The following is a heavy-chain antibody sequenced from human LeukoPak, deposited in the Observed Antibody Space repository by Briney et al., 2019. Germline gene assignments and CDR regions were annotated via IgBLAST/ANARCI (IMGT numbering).Heavy chain of an antibody. J-gene: IGHJ3*02. CDR3: VLDLFSSFAFDI. CDR1: GFTFSRYW. D-gene: IGHD3/OR15-3a*01. CDR2: INSDGSST. V-gene: IGHV3-74*01. Sequence: GGSLRLSCAASGFTFSRYWMHWVRQAPAKGLLWVSRINSDGSSTYYADSVKGRFTTSRDNAKNALHLQMNSLTAEDTAVYYCVLDLFSSFAFDIWGQGTMVTVSS.